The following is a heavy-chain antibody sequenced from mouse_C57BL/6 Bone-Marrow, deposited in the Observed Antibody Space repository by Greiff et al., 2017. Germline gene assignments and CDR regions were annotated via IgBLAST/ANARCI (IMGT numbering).Heavy chain of an antibody. CDR1: GFTFSDYG. CDR2: ISNLAYSI. V-gene: IGHV5-15*04. Sequence: EVQLVESGGGLVQPGGSLKLSCAASGFTFSDYGMAWVRQAPRKGPEWVAFISNLAYSIYYADTVTGRFTISRENAKNTLYLEMSSLRSEDTAMYYCARREGGWFAYWGQGTLVTVSA. J-gene: IGHJ3*01. CDR3: ARREGGWFAY.